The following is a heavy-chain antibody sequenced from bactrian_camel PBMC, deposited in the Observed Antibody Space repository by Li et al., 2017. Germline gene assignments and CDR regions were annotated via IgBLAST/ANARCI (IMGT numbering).Heavy chain of an antibody. CDR2: MYRGGVTA. CDR1: GYSASKGY. V-gene: IGHV3S40*01. Sequence: VQLVESGGGSVQAGGSLRLSCVASGYSASKGYMAWFRQAPGKEREELAGMYRGGVTAYYSDSVKGRFIISQDNARNTVYLEMDNLKPEDTATYYCAAKIVEGSCSVVTAIDLWGNGTQVTVS. D-gene: IGHD6*01. CDR3: AAKIVEGSCSVVTAIDL. J-gene: IGHJ4*01.